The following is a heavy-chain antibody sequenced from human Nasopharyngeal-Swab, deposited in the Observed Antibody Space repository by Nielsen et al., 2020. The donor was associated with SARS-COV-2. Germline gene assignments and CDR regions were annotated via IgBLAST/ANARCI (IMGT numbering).Heavy chain of an antibody. V-gene: IGHV6-1*01. CDR2: TYYRSKWYK. J-gene: IGHJ4*02. D-gene: IGHD3-3*01. Sequence: WIRESPSRGLEWLGRTYYRSKWYKDYAISVESRITINPDTSKNQFSLQVNSVTPEDTAVYFCAREDFRRFDYWGQGTLVTVSS. CDR3: AREDFRRFDY.